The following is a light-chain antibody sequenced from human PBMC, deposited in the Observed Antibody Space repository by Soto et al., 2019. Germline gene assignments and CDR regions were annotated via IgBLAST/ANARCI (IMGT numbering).Light chain of an antibody. CDR3: QQYGTSQT. Sequence: EIVLTQSPGTLSLSPGERAILSCRASQNVASGYLAWYQQKPGQAPRLLIYGASSRATGIPDRFSGSGSGTDFTLTISRLEPEDVAVYYCQQYGTSQTFGQGTKVDIK. J-gene: IGKJ1*01. V-gene: IGKV3-20*01. CDR2: GAS. CDR1: QNVASGY.